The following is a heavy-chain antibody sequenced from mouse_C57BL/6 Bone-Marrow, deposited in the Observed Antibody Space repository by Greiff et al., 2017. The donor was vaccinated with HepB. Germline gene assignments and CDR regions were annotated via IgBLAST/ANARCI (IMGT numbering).Heavy chain of an antibody. CDR2: IYPGDGDT. CDR3: AKRRGALRQEGDAIDY. CDR1: GYAFSSSW. Sequence: SGPELVKPGASVKISCKASGYAFSSSWMNWVKQRPGKGLEWIGRIYPGDGDTNYNGKFKGKATLTADKSSSTAYMQLSSLTSENSAVYVCAKRRGALRQEGDAIDYWGQGTSVTVSS. V-gene: IGHV1-82*01. J-gene: IGHJ4*01. D-gene: IGHD3-2*02.